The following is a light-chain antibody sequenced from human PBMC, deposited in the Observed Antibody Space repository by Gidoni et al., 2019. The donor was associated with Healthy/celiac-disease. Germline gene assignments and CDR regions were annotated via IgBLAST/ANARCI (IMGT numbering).Light chain of an antibody. CDR3: QTWGTGSNWV. CDR1: SGHSSYA. J-gene: IGLJ3*02. Sequence: QLVLTQPPPAPAPLGAPAKLTCTLSSGHSSYAIAWHQQQPEKGPRYLMKLNSDGSHSKGDGIPDRFSGSSSGAERYLTISSLQSEDEADYYCQTWGTGSNWVFGGGTKLTVL. CDR2: LNSDGSH. V-gene: IGLV4-69*01.